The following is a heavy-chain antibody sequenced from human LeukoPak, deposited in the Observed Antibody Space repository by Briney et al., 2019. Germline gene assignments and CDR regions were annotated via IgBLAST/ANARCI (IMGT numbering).Heavy chain of an antibody. CDR2: IYYSGST. Sequence: SETLSLTCTVSGGSISSYYWSWIRQPPGKGLKWIGHIYYSGSTNYNPSLKSRVTISVDTSKNQFSLKLSSVTAADTAVYYCASSRDGYNFYFDYWGQGTLVTVSS. J-gene: IGHJ4*02. CDR1: GGSISSYY. V-gene: IGHV4-59*12. D-gene: IGHD5-24*01. CDR3: ASSRDGYNFYFDY.